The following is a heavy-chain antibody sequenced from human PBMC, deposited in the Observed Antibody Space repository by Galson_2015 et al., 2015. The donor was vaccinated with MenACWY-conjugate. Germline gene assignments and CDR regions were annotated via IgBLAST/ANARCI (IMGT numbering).Heavy chain of an antibody. V-gene: IGHV3-30*03. CDR1: GFTFSSYG. D-gene: IGHD2-15*01. CDR2: ISYDGSNK. J-gene: IGHJ4*02. Sequence: SLRLSCAASGFTFSSYGMHWVRQAPGKGLEWVAVISYDGSNKYYADSVKGRFTISRDNSKNTLYLQMNSLRAEDTAIYYCARGCSGGSCSVYWGQGTLVTVSS. CDR3: ARGCSGGSCSVY.